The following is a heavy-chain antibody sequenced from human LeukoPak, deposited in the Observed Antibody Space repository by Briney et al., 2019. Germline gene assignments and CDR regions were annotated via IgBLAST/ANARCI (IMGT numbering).Heavy chain of an antibody. D-gene: IGHD1-1*01. J-gene: IGHJ4*02. V-gene: IGHV1-2*02. CDR1: GYTFTAYY. CDR3: ARDDNFQFDS. Sequence: GASVKVSCKASGYTFTAYYMHWVRQAPGQGLEWMGWINPNTGGTNYAPKFQGRVTMTRGTSISTAYMVLSSLTFDDTAVYYCARDDNFQFDSWGQGTLVTVSS. CDR2: INPNTGGT.